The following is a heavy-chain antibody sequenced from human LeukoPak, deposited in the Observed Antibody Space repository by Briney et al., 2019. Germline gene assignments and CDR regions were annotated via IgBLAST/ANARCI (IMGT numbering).Heavy chain of an antibody. Sequence: GGSLRLSCAASGFTFSSYAMSWVRQAPGKRLEWVSAISGSGGSTYYADSVKGRFTISRDNSKNTLYLQMNSLRAEDTAVYYCATLLVYFYYMDVWGKGTTVTVSS. J-gene: IGHJ6*03. V-gene: IGHV3-23*01. CDR1: GFTFSSYA. D-gene: IGHD2-15*01. CDR2: ISGSGGST. CDR3: ATLLVYFYYMDV.